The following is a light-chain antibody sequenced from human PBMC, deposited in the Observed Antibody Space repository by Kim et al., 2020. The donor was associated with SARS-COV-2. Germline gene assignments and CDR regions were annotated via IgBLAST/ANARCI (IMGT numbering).Light chain of an antibody. CDR3: ATWDDSLSGPV. J-gene: IGLJ3*02. V-gene: IGLV1-47*02. Sequence: QSVVTQPPSASGTPGQRVTISCSGRSSSIGSNYVYWYQQLPGTAPKLLIFSNSQRPSGVPDRFSGSKSDTSASLAINGLRSEDEADYYCATWDDSLSGPVFGGGTQLTVL. CDR1: SSSIGSNY. CDR2: SNS.